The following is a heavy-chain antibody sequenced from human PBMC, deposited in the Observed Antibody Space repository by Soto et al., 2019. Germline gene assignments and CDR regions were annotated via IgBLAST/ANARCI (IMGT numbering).Heavy chain of an antibody. CDR2: IWYDGSNK. D-gene: IGHD5-12*01. J-gene: IGHJ3*02. V-gene: IGHV3-33*01. CDR1: GFTFSSYG. CDR3: ARVVSCYNLGAFDI. Sequence: QVQLVESGGGVVQPGRSLRLSCAASGFTFSSYGMHWVRQAPGKGLEWVAVIWYDGSNKYYADSVKGRFTISRDNSKNTLYLQMNSLRAEDTAVYYGARVVSCYNLGAFDIWGQGTMVTVSS.